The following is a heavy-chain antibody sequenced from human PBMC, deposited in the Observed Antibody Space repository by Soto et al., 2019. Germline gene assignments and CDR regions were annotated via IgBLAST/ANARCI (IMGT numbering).Heavy chain of an antibody. Sequence: QVQLVQSGAEVKKPGASVKVSCKASGYTFTSYDINWVRQATGQGLEWMGWLNPNSGTTGYAQKVQGGVTMTSNTSIGTAYMELSSLRSEDTAVYYCARGYYGSGSYHDAFDIWGQGTMVTVSS. CDR1: GYTFTSYD. CDR3: ARGYYGSGSYHDAFDI. CDR2: LNPNSGTT. D-gene: IGHD3-10*01. V-gene: IGHV1-8*01. J-gene: IGHJ3*02.